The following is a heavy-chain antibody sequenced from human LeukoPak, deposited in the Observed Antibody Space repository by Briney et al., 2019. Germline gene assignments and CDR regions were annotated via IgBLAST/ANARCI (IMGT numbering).Heavy chain of an antibody. V-gene: IGHV1-69*13. J-gene: IGHJ4*02. Sequence: SVKVSCKASGGTLSSYAISWVRQAPGQGLEWMGGIIPIFGTANYAQKFQGRVTITADESTSAAYMELSSLRSEDTAVYYCARSGWFGELLYEDYWGQGTLVTVSS. CDR2: IIPIFGTA. D-gene: IGHD3-10*01. CDR1: GGTLSSYA. CDR3: ARSGWFGELLYEDY.